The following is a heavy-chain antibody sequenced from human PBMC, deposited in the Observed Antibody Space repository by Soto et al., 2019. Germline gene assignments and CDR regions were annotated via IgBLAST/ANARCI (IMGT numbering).Heavy chain of an antibody. Sequence: GASGKVSCKVSGYTLTELSMHWVRQAPGKGLEWMGGFDPEDGETIYAQKFQGRVTMTEDTSTDTAYMELSSLRSEDTAVYYCATDRDITIFGVVIIGGLGYWGQGTLATVSS. CDR3: ATDRDITIFGVVIIGGLGY. CDR1: GYTLTELS. J-gene: IGHJ4*02. D-gene: IGHD3-3*01. V-gene: IGHV1-24*01. CDR2: FDPEDGET.